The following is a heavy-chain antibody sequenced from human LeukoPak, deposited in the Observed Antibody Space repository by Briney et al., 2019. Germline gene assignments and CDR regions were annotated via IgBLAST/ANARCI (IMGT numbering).Heavy chain of an antibody. Sequence: SETLSLTCTVSGGSISSYYWSWIRQPPGKGLEWIGYIYYSGSTNYNPSLKSRVTISVDTSKNQFSLELSSVTAADTAVYYCARHYVFVSGGSSFDYWGLGTLVTVSS. D-gene: IGHD1-26*01. CDR3: ARHYVFVSGGSSFDY. J-gene: IGHJ4*02. CDR1: GGSISSYY. CDR2: IYYSGST. V-gene: IGHV4-59*08.